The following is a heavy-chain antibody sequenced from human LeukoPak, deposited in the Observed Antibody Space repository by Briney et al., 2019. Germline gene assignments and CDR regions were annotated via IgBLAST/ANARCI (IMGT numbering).Heavy chain of an antibody. D-gene: IGHD3-22*01. CDR1: GYTFTSYG. V-gene: IGHV1-18*01. CDR3: ARNLGPDTYYYDSSGYDDY. J-gene: IGHJ4*02. Sequence: APVKVSCKDSGYTFTSYGISWVRQAPGQGLEWMGWISAYNGNTNYAQKLQGRVTMTTDTSTSTAYMELRSLRSDDTAVYYCARNLGPDTYYYDSSGYDDYWGQGTLVTVSS. CDR2: ISAYNGNT.